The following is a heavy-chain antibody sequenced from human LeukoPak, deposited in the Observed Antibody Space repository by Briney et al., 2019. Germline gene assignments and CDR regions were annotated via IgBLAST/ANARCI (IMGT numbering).Heavy chain of an antibody. J-gene: IGHJ5*02. CDR3: ARGVGRLQNWFDP. CDR2: INPNSGGT. CDR1: GYTFTGYY. D-gene: IGHD2-15*01. V-gene: IGHV1-2*02. Sequence: ASVKVSCKASGYTFTGYYMHWVRRAPGQGLEWMGWINPNSGGTNYAQKFQGRVTMTRDTSISTAYMELSRLRSDDTAVYYCARGVGRLQNWFDPWGQGTLVTVSS.